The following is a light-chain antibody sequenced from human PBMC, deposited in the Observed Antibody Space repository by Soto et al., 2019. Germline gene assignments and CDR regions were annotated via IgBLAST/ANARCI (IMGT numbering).Light chain of an antibody. CDR3: AAWDDSLSGGGV. CDR1: SSKIGSNY. J-gene: IGLJ2*01. Sequence: QPVLTQPPSASGTPGQRVTISCSGSSSKIGSNYVYWYQQLPGTAPKLLIYRNNQRPSGVPDRFSGSKSGTSASLAISGLRSEDEADYYCAAWDDSLSGGGVFGGGTKLTVL. CDR2: RNN. V-gene: IGLV1-47*01.